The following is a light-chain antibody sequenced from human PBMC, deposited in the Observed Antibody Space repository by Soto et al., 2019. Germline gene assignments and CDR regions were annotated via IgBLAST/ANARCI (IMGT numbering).Light chain of an antibody. CDR1: QGIGSW. J-gene: IGKJ1*01. Sequence: DIQMTQSPSSVSASVGDRVTITCRASQGIGSWLAWYQQKPGKAPKHLIYGALSLQSGVPSRFSGSVSGTDFTLTISSLQPEDSGTYYCQQANSFPWTFGQGTKVEIK. CDR3: QQANSFPWT. CDR2: GAL. V-gene: IGKV1-12*01.